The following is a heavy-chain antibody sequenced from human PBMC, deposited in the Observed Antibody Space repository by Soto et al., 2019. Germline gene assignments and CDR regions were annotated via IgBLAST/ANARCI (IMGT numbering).Heavy chain of an antibody. D-gene: IGHD2-2*01. CDR2: IIPISGTA. CDR1: GGTFSSYA. CDR3: ARSQGSSTSLEIYYYYYYGMDV. J-gene: IGHJ6*02. Sequence: QVQVVQSGAEVKKPGSSVKVSCKASGGTFSSYAISWVRQAPGQGLEWMGGIIPISGTANYAQKFQGRVTITADESTSTVYMELSSLRSEDTAVYFCARSQGSSTSLEIYYYYYYGMDVWGQGTTVTVSS. V-gene: IGHV1-69*01.